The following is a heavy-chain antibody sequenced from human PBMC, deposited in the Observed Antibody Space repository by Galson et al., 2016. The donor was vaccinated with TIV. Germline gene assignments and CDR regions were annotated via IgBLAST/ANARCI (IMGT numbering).Heavy chain of an antibody. Sequence: ETLSLTCTVSGDSIGSNNYYWGWIRQPPGKGLEWIGSIYYTGSTFYNPSLKSRVTISVDTSKNPFSLSLSSVTAADTAIYYCAWSGWEPSYFQHWGQGTLGIVSS. J-gene: IGHJ1*01. CDR1: GDSIGSNNYY. CDR3: AWSGWEPSYFQH. V-gene: IGHV4-39*07. D-gene: IGHD1-26*01. CDR2: IYYTGST.